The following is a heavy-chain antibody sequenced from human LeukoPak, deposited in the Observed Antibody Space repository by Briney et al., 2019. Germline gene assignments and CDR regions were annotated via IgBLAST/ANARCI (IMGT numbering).Heavy chain of an antibody. CDR1: GYTFTSYG. V-gene: IGHV1-18*01. CDR2: ISAYNGNT. J-gene: IGHJ6*02. CDR3: ARGSVYNPIYYYYGMDV. Sequence: ASVKVSCKASGYTFTSYGISWVRQAPGQGFEWMGWISAYNGNTNYAQKLQGRVTMTTDTSTSTAYMELRSLRSDDTAVYYCARGSVYNPIYYYYGMDVWGQGTTVTVSS. D-gene: IGHD3-16*02.